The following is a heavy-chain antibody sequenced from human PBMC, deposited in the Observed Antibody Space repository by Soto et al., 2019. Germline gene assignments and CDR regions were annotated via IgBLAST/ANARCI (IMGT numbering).Heavy chain of an antibody. J-gene: IGHJ4*02. CDR3: AKLVIGYCSGNTCDDY. Sequence: VQLLESGGGLIQPGGSLRLSCAASGFTFSYDIHWLRQAPGKSLEWVAYISYDSSNKFYGDSVKGRFTISRDNSKNTQFLQMNSLRAEDTAVYYCAKLVIGYCSGNTCDDYWGQGTLVAVSS. CDR2: ISYDSSNK. CDR1: GFTFSYD. D-gene: IGHD2-15*01. V-gene: IGHV3-30*18.